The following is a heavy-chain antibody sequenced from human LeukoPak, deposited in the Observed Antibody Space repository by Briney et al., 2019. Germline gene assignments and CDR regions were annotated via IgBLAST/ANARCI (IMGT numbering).Heavy chain of an antibody. CDR2: IYYSGST. J-gene: IGHJ4*02. D-gene: IGHD3-22*01. V-gene: IGHV4-59*01. CDR1: GGSISSYY. CDR3: ARAGTYYYDSMADY. Sequence: SETLSLTCTVSGGSISSYYWSWIRQPPGKGLEWIGYIYYSGSTNYNPSLKSRVTISVDTSKNQFSLKLSSVTAADTAVYYCARAGTYYYDSMADYWGQGTLVTVSS.